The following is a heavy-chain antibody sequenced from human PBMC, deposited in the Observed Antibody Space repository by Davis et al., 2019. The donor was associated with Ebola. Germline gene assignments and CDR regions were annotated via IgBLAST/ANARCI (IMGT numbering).Heavy chain of an antibody. CDR2: MNPNSGNT. CDR1: GYTFTSYD. V-gene: IGHV1-8*01. CDR3: ARGVVGTTSLNY. J-gene: IGHJ4*02. Sequence: ASVKVSCKASGYTFTSYDINWVRQATGQGLEWMGWMNPNSGNTGYAQKFQGRVTMTRSTSISTAYMELSSLRSDDTAVYYCARGVVGTTSLNYWGQGTLVTVSS. D-gene: IGHD1-26*01.